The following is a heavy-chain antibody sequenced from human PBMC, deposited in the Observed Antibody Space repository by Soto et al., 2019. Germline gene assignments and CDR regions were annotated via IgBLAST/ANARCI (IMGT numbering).Heavy chain of an antibody. D-gene: IGHD6-13*01. CDR1: GFTFSSYA. CDR3: AKFSGSSWIHYFDY. V-gene: IGHV3-23*01. Sequence: GGSLRLSCAASGFTFSSYAMSWVRQAPGKVLEWVSAISGSGGSTYCADSVKGRFTISRDSSKNTLYLQMNSLRAEDTAVYYCAKFSGSSWIHYFDYWGQGTLVTVSS. CDR2: ISGSGGST. J-gene: IGHJ4*02.